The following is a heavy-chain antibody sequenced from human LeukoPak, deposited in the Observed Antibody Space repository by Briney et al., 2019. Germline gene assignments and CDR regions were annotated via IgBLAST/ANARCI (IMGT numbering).Heavy chain of an antibody. D-gene: IGHD3-22*01. V-gene: IGHV3-30-3*01. CDR1: GFTFTTYA. CDR3: AREQGATMIVDGMDV. Sequence: GGSLRLSCAASGFTFTTYAMHWVRQAPGKGPEWVAVISYDGSNKDYADSVKGRFIISRDNSKNTLYLQMNSLRAEDTAVYYCAREQGATMIVDGMDVWGQGTTVTVSS. J-gene: IGHJ6*02. CDR2: ISYDGSNK.